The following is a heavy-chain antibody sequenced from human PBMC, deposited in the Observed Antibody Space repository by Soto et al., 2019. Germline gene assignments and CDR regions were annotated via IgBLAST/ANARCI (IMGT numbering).Heavy chain of an antibody. V-gene: IGHV3-11*06. CDR2: SSNSGSFT. J-gene: IGHJ4*02. D-gene: IGHD1-1*01. CDR1: GFPFSCHY. CDR3: VRSGDNYNLLDY. Sequence: VRLSCAASGFPFSCHYMRWIRQAPGKGLEWIGYSSNSGSFTRYADSVKGRFSISRDNAKNSLYLQINSLRGDDTAIYYCVRSGDNYNLLDYWGQGTPVTVSS.